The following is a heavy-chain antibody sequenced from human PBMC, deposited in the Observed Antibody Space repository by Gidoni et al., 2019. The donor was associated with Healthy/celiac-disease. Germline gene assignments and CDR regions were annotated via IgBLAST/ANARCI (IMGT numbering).Heavy chain of an antibody. CDR1: GYTYTSYG. V-gene: IGHV1-18*04. CDR3: ARDRVVRGVVYYYYGMDV. CDR2: ISAYNGNT. Sequence: QVQLVQSGAEVKKPGASVKVSCKASGYTYTSYGISWVRQAPGQGLEWMGWISAYNGNTNYAQKLQGRVTMTTDTSTSTAYMELRSLGSDDTAVYYCARDRVVRGVVYYYYGMDVWGQGTTVTVSS. J-gene: IGHJ6*02. D-gene: IGHD3-10*01.